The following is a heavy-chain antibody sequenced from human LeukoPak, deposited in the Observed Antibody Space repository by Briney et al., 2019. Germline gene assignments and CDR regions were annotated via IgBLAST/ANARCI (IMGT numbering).Heavy chain of an antibody. CDR1: GFTFSSYA. CDR3: ARDTTTDYYYGMDV. J-gene: IGHJ6*02. D-gene: IGHD1-1*01. V-gene: IGHV3-23*01. Sequence: GGSLRLSCAASGFTFSSYAMSWVRQAPGKGLEWVSAISGSGGSTYYADSVKGRFTISRDNSKNTLYLQMNSLRAEDTAVYYCARDTTTDYYYGMDVWGQGTTVTVSS. CDR2: ISGSGGST.